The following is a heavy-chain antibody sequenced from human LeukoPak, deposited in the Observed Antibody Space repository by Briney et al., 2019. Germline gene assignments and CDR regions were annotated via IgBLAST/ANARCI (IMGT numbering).Heavy chain of an antibody. V-gene: IGHV4-31*03. CDR1: GGSISSGGYY. D-gene: IGHD4-17*01. CDR3: ARENGDYVVDY. J-gene: IGHJ4*02. CDR2: IYYSGST. Sequence: SETLSLTCTVSGGSISSGGYYWSWIRQHPGKGLEWIGYIYYSGSTYYNPSLKSRVTISVDTSKNQFSLKLSSVTAADTAVYYCARENGDYVVDYWGQGTLVTVSS.